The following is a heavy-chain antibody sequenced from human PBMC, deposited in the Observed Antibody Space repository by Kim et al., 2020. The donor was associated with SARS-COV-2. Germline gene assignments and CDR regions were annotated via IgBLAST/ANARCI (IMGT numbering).Heavy chain of an antibody. CDR3: ARSYSSSWYWSQFQH. J-gene: IGHJ1*01. CDR2: IIPIFGTA. V-gene: IGHV1-69*13. CDR1: GGTFSSYA. Sequence: SVKVSCKASGGTFSSYAISWVRQAPGQGLEWMGGIIPIFGTANYAQKFQGRVTITADESTSTAYMELSSLRSEDTAVYYCARSYSSSWYWSQFQHWGQGTLVTVSS. D-gene: IGHD6-13*01.